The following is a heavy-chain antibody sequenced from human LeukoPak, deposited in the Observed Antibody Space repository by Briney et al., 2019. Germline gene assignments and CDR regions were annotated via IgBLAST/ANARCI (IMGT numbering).Heavy chain of an antibody. D-gene: IGHD2-2*01. Sequence: SETLSLTCAVYGGSFSRYYWSWISQPPGKRLEWIGEINHSGSTNYNPSLKSRVTVSVDTSKNQFSLKLSSVTAADTAVYYCAVTGRYCSSTSCYGRDGNYFDYWGQGTLATVSS. CDR3: AVTGRYCSSTSCYGRDGNYFDY. J-gene: IGHJ4*02. CDR2: INHSGST. CDR1: GGSFSRYY. V-gene: IGHV4-34*01.